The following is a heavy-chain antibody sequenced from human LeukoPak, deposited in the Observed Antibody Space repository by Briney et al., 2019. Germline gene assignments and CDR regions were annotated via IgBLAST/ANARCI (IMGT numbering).Heavy chain of an antibody. CDR2: ISGSGGST. CDR1: GFTFSSYA. CDR3: AKDRSLVHSYFDY. D-gene: IGHD6-13*01. V-gene: IGHV3-23*01. Sequence: GGSLRLSCAASGFTFSSYAMSWVRQAPGKGLDGVSAISGSGGSTYYADAVKGRFTISRDNSKKTLYLHMNSLRAAATAVYYCAKDRSLVHSYFDYWGQGTLVTVSS. J-gene: IGHJ4*02.